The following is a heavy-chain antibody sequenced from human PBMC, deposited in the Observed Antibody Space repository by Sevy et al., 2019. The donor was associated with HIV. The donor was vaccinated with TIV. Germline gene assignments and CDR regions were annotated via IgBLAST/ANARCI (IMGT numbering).Heavy chain of an antibody. CDR2: IWSDGAYQ. V-gene: IGHV3-33*01. CDR1: GFTFSSYA. CDR3: ARGGYYYDNAAYYAFDS. Sequence: GGSLRLCCAAAGFTFSSYAMHWVRQAPGKGLEWVAIIWSDGAYQYHGDSVKGRFTISRDNSKNTLYLQMNSLRVEDTAVYYCARGGYYYDNAAYYAFDSWGQGTLVTVSS. D-gene: IGHD3-22*01. J-gene: IGHJ4*02.